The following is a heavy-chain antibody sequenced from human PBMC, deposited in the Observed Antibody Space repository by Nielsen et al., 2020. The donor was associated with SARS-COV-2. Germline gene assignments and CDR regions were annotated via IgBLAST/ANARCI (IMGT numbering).Heavy chain of an antibody. CDR3: ARDPTTYFDFWSGYYYGMDV. D-gene: IGHD3-3*01. Sequence: SETLSLTCTVSGGSVSSGSYYWSWIRQPPGKGLEWIGYIYYSESTNYNPSLKSRVTISVDTSKNQFSLKLSSVTAADTAVYYCARDPTTYFDFWSGYYYGMDVWGQGTTVTVSS. J-gene: IGHJ6*02. V-gene: IGHV4-61*01. CDR1: GGSVSSGSYY. CDR2: IYYSEST.